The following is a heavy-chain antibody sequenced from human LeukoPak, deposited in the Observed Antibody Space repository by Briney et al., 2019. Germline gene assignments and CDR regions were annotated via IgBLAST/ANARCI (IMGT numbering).Heavy chain of an antibody. J-gene: IGHJ4*02. CDR1: GYTFTSFG. Sequence: GASVKVSCKASGYTFTSFGISWVRQAPGQGLEWIGWISTYNGNTNYAQKVQGRVTLTTDTSTSTAYMELRSLRSDDTAVYYCARDLSNDSRGYPGYWGEGTLVTVSS. CDR3: ARDLSNDSRGYPGY. CDR2: ISTYNGNT. V-gene: IGHV1-18*01. D-gene: IGHD3-22*01.